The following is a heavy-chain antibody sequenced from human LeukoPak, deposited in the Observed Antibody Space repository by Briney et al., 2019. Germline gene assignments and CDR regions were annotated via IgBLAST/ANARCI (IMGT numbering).Heavy chain of an antibody. Sequence: GGSLRLSCAASGLTFSNYSMNWVRQAPGKGLEWVSYITSGSSTIYYADSVKGRFTISRDNAKNSLYLQMNSLRAEDTAVYYCARSRGGGITIFKTPRPAFDPWGQGTLVTVSS. CDR3: ARSRGGGITIFKTPRPAFDP. CDR2: ITSGSSTI. CDR1: GLTFSNYS. D-gene: IGHD3-3*01. V-gene: IGHV3-48*01. J-gene: IGHJ5*02.